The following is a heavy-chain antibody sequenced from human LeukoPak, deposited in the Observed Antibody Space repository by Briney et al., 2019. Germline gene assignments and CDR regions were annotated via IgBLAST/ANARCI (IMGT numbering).Heavy chain of an antibody. CDR3: ARDGPHYSDSSGYRFDY. D-gene: IGHD3-22*01. Sequence: GESLRLSCAASGFTFSSHWMHWVRQRPGKGPVWFSHINSDGTRTSYADSVKGRFTISRDNAKNTLYLQMDSLRAEDTAMYYCARDGPHYSDSSGYRFDYWGRGTLVTVSS. CDR2: INSDGTRT. V-gene: IGHV3-74*01. CDR1: GFTFSSHW. J-gene: IGHJ4*02.